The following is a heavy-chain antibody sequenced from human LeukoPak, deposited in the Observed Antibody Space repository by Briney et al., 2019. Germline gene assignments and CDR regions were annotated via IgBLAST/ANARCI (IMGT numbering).Heavy chain of an antibody. Sequence: LPGGSLRLSCAASGFTFSSYAMSWVRQAPGKGLEWVPAISGSGGSTYYADSVKGRFTISRDNSKNTLYLQMNSLRAEDTAVYYCAKDLRGSRHFDWLLYSYYYYGMDVWGQGTTVTVSS. CDR3: AKDLRGSRHFDWLLYSYYYYGMDV. CDR2: ISGSGGST. CDR1: GFTFSSYA. D-gene: IGHD3-9*01. J-gene: IGHJ6*02. V-gene: IGHV3-23*01.